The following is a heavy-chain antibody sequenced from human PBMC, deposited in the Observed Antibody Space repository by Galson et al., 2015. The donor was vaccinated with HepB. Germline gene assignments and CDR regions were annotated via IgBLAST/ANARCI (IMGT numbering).Heavy chain of an antibody. CDR3: AKGRIVVVVAAKGGMDV. CDR2: ISYDGTNK. CDR1: GFTFSTYT. V-gene: IGHV3-30*04. Sequence: SLRLSCAASGFTFSTYTMHWFRQAPGKGLEWVSLISYDGTNKYYVDSVKGRFTISRDNSKNTLYLEMNSLRAEDTAVYYCAKGRIVVVVAAKGGMDVWGQGTTVTVSS. D-gene: IGHD2-15*01. J-gene: IGHJ6*02.